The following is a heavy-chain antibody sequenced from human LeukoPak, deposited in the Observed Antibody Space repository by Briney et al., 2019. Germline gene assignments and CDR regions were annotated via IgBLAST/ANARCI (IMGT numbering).Heavy chain of an antibody. CDR1: GFTFSSYW. V-gene: IGHV3-74*01. CDR2: INNDRGSI. CDR3: ARVGTNWYFDL. J-gene: IGHJ2*01. D-gene: IGHD3-10*01. Sequence: PGESLPLSCAASGFTFSSYWMHWVRQPPGKGLVWVAHINNDRGSITYADSVKGRFTISRDNAKNTVFLQMNRLRAEDRAVYSCARVGTNWYFDLWGRGALVTVSS.